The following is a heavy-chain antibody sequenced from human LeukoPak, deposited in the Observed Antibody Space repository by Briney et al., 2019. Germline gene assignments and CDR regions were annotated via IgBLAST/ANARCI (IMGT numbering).Heavy chain of an antibody. CDR1: GYTFTGYY. V-gene: IGHV1-18*04. Sequence: ASVKVSCKASGYTFTGYYMHWVRQAPGQGLEWMGWLSAYNGNTNYAQKLQGRVTMTTDTSTSTAYMELRSRRSDDTAVYCCARADYYDGRGYFDYWGQGTLVTVSS. CDR3: ARADYYDGRGYFDY. CDR2: LSAYNGNT. J-gene: IGHJ4*02. D-gene: IGHD3-22*01.